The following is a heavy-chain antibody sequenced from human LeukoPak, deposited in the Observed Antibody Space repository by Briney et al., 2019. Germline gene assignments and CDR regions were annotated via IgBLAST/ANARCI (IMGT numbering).Heavy chain of an antibody. CDR2: INHSGST. D-gene: IGHD3-22*01. Sequence: SGTLSLTCAVYGGSFSGYYWSWIRQPPGKGLEWIGEINHSGSTNYNPSLKSRVTISVDTSKNQFSPKLSSVTAADTAVYYCARPGYYYDSSGYLYWGQGTLVTASS. CDR1: GGSFSGYY. J-gene: IGHJ4*02. V-gene: IGHV4-34*01. CDR3: ARPGYYYDSSGYLY.